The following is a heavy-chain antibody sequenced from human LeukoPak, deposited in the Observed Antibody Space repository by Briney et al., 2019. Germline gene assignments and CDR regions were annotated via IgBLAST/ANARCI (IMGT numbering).Heavy chain of an antibody. CDR1: DGSITNYD. CDR3: ARGYGDFRVEGRYFHS. J-gene: IGHJ4*02. CDR2: VHYSGTA. Sequence: SETLSLTCTVSDGSITNYDWSWVRQPPGKGLEFLGHVHYSGTANYNPSLRSRVTISIDTSKKHFFLELKSVTAADTAVYYCARGYGDFRVEGRYFHSWGQGTLVTVSS. D-gene: IGHD4-17*01. V-gene: IGHV4-59*01.